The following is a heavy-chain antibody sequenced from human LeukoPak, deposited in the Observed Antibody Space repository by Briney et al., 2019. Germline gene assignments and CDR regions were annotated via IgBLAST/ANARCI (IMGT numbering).Heavy chain of an antibody. V-gene: IGHV1-18*04. CDR2: ISAYNGNT. CDR1: GYTFTSYG. D-gene: IGHD3-10*01. J-gene: IGHJ6*04. CDR3: ARGSYYGSGSYYNSGRITNGMDV. Sequence: ASVKVSCKASGYTFTSYGISWVRQAPGQGLEWMGWISAYNGNTKYAQQLQGRVTMTTDTFTSTAYMELRSLRSDDTAVYYCARGSYYGSGSYYNSGRITNGMDVWGKGTTVTVSS.